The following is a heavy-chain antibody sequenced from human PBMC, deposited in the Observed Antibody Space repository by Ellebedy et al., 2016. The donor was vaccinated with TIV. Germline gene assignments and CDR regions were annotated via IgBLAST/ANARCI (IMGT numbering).Heavy chain of an antibody. Sequence: GESLKISXKGSAYTFSSYWIAWVRQMPGQGLEWMGRIDPSDSYTNYSPSFQGHVTISTDKSITTAYLQWNWLKASVTAIYYCARQPNYDVLTGLPAGVLYTMDVWGQGTTVTVSS. CDR3: ARQPNYDVLTGLPAGVLYTMDV. CDR2: IDPSDSYT. D-gene: IGHD3-9*01. J-gene: IGHJ6*02. V-gene: IGHV5-10-1*01. CDR1: AYTFSSYW.